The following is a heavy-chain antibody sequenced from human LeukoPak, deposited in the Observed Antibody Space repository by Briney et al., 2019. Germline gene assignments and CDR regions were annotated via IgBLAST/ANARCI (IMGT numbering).Heavy chain of an antibody. CDR1: GVSISSSRWF. CDR2: IYYSGSS. CDR3: ARHSCSGISRPTLPYNWFDP. Sequence: SETLSLTCTVSGVSISSSRWFWGWLRQPPGKGPEWIVSIYYSGSSYYNPSLKSRVTISVDSSKNQFSLKLRSVTAADTAVFYCARHSCSGISRPTLPYNWFDPWGQGTLVTVSS. V-gene: IGHV4-39*01. D-gene: IGHD2-2*01. J-gene: IGHJ5*02.